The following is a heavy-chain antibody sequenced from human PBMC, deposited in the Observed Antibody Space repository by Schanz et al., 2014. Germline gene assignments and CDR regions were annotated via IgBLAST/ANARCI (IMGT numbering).Heavy chain of an antibody. CDR2: ISANGGST. CDR1: GFTFGSYG. V-gene: IGHV3-23*01. CDR3: AKARRKSNCSGGRCFHCSYYGMDV. D-gene: IGHD2-15*01. Sequence: DVQLLESGGGLVQPGGSLRLSCAASGFTFGSYGMSWVRQGPGKGLEWVSTISANGGSTYYADSVKGRFTISRDNSKNILYLQMNSLRAEDTAVYYCAKARRKSNCSGGRCFHCSYYGMDVWGQGTTVTVSS. J-gene: IGHJ6*02.